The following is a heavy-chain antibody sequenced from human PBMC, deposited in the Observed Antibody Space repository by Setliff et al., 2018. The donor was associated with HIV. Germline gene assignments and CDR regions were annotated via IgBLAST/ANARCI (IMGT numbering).Heavy chain of an antibody. J-gene: IGHJ4*02. CDR2: IYYSGST. V-gene: IGHV4-31*03. CDR3: AGFSYNFWVYRFDH. D-gene: IGHD3-3*01. Sequence: PSETLSLTCSVSGGSTTSGGFYWSWIRQHPGKGLEYIGYIYYSGSTYYNPSLKGRVTMSIDTSTQQFFLNVTSVTAADTAVYYCAGFSYNFWVYRFDHWGQGALVTVSS. CDR1: GGSTTSGGFY.